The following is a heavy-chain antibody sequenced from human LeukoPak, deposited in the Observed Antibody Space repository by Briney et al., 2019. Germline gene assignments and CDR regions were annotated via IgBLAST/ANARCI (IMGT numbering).Heavy chain of an antibody. D-gene: IGHD5-12*01. CDR2: ISWNSGSI. V-gene: IGHV3-9*01. CDR1: GFTFDDYA. J-gene: IGHJ4*02. CDR3: AKDKGGYDFSSTYYFDY. Sequence: PGGSLRLSCAASGFTFDDYAMHWVRQAPGKGLEWVSGISWNSGSIGYADSVKGRFTISRDNAKNSLYLQMNSLRAEDTALYYCAKDKGGYDFSSTYYFDYWGQGTLVTVSS.